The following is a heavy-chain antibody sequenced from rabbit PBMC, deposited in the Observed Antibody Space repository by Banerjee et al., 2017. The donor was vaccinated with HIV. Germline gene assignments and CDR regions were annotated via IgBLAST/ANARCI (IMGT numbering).Heavy chain of an antibody. Sequence: QSLEESGGDLVKPGASLTLTCTASGFSFSSSYFVCWVRQAPGKGLEWIGCINTISGDTVYATWAKGRFTISKASWTTVTLQMTSLTAADTATYFCVREGVYSGWDLWGQGTLVTVS. V-gene: IGHV1S40*01. J-gene: IGHJ3*01. CDR3: VREGVYSGWDL. CDR2: INTISGDT. CDR1: GFSFSSSYF. D-gene: IGHD4-1*01.